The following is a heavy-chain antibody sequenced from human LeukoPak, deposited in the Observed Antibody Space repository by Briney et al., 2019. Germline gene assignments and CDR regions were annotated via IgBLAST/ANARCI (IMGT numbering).Heavy chain of an antibody. V-gene: IGHV4-39*07. CDR3: ARSKSITMIGNDAFDI. CDR2: IYYSGST. D-gene: IGHD3-22*01. J-gene: IGHJ3*02. Sequence: SETLSLTCTVSGGSFRISSYYWGWIRQPPGKGLEWIGSIYYSGSTHYNPSLKSRVTISVDTSKNQFSLKLSSVTAADTAVYYCARSKSITMIGNDAFDIWGQGTMVTVSS. CDR1: GGSFRISSYY.